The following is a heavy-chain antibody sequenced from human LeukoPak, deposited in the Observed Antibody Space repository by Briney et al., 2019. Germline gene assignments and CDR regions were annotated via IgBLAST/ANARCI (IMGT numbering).Heavy chain of an antibody. D-gene: IGHD2-15*01. J-gene: IGHJ4*02. CDR2: IIPIFGTA. V-gene: IGHV1-69*13. CDR3: ARALTRGGSLPD. Sequence: SVKVSCKASGGTFISYAISWVRQAPGQGLEWMGGIIPIFGTANYAQKFQGRVTITADESTSTAYMELSSLRSEDTAVYYCARALTRGGSLPDWGQGTLVAVSS. CDR1: GGTFISYA.